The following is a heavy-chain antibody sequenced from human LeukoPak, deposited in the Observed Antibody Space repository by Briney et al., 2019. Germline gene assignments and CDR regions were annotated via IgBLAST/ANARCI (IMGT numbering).Heavy chain of an antibody. CDR3: ARLRGPTVVTPVYY. Sequence: ASVKVSCKPSGYTFTGYYMHWVRQAPGQGLEWMGWINPNSGGTNYAQKFQGRVTMTTDTSISTAYVELTRLTSDDTAVYYCARLRGPTVVTPVYYWGQGTLVTVSS. J-gene: IGHJ4*02. CDR1: GYTFTGYY. CDR2: INPNSGGT. V-gene: IGHV1-2*02. D-gene: IGHD4-23*01.